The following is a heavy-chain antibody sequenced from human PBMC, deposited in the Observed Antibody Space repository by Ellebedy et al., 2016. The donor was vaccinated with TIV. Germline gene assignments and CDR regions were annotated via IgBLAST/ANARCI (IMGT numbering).Heavy chain of an antibody. CDR2: IFYSGST. Sequence: MPSETLSLTCTVSGAPINSAAFSRTWLRQHPGGGLEWLGHIFYSGSTTYNPSLKSRVARSLDTPKTQFSLRLTSVTAADTAVYYCARGVLAPSLGGGFNYWGQGHLVTVSS. J-gene: IGHJ4*02. CDR3: ARGVLAPSLGGGFNY. D-gene: IGHD2-15*01. CDR1: GAPINSAAFS. V-gene: IGHV4-31*03.